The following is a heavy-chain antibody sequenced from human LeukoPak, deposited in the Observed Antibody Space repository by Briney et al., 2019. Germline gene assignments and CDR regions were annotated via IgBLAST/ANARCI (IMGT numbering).Heavy chain of an antibody. Sequence: GGSLRLSCAASGFTFSSYSMNWVRQAPGKGLEWISYISSSSSTIYYADSVKGRFTISRDNAKNSLYLQMNSLRAEDTAIYYCATYRQVLLPFESWGQGTLVTVSS. D-gene: IGHD2-8*02. V-gene: IGHV3-48*01. CDR3: ATYRQVLLPFES. J-gene: IGHJ4*02. CDR1: GFTFSSYS. CDR2: ISSSSSTI.